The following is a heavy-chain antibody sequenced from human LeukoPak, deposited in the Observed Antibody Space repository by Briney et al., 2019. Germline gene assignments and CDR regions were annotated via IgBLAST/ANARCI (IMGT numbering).Heavy chain of an antibody. CDR3: ARADRSGHRLPDDY. J-gene: IGHJ4*02. CDR2: IIPILGIA. V-gene: IGHV1-69*04. Sequence: SVKVSCKASGGTFSSYAISWVRQAPGQGLEWMGRIIPILGIANYAQKFQGRVTITADKSTSTAYMELSSLRSEDTAVYYCARADRSGHRLPDDYWGQGTLVTVSS. CDR1: GGTFSSYA. D-gene: IGHD3-22*01.